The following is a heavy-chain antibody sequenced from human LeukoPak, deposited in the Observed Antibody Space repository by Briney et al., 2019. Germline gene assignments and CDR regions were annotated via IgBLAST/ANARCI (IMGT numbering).Heavy chain of an antibody. D-gene: IGHD3-3*01. CDR2: IYYSGST. J-gene: IGHJ6*02. V-gene: IGHV4-59*01. CDR3: ARDAALYDFWSGPPHYYYYGMDV. CDR1: GGSISSYY. Sequence: PSETLSLTCTVSGGSISSYYWSWIRQPPGKGLEWIGYIYYSGSTNYNPSLKSRVTISVDTPKNQFSLKLSSVTAADTAVYYCARDAALYDFWSGPPHYYYYGMDVWGQGTTVTVSS.